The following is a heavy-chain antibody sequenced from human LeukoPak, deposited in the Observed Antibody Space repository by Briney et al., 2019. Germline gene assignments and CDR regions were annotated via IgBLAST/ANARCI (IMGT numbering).Heavy chain of an antibody. CDR3: ARLGSSVTGY. Sequence: ASVEVSCKASGGTLSNYAISWVRQAPGQGLEWMGGIIPIFGTANYAQKFQGRVTITADESTSTAYMELSSLRSEDTAVYYCARLGSSVTGYWGQGTLVTVSS. CDR1: GGTLSNYA. V-gene: IGHV1-69*13. D-gene: IGHD3-9*01. CDR2: IIPIFGTA. J-gene: IGHJ4*02.